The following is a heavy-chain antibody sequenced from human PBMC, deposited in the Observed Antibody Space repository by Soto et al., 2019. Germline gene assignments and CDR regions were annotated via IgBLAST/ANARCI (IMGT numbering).Heavy chain of an antibody. CDR2: ISYSGST. CDR1: GGSISSDVYY. Sequence: SETLSLTCTVSGGSISSDVYYWSWIRQPPGKDLEWIGYISYSGSTYYNPSLKSRVIISVDTSENQFSLKVTSVTAADTAVYYCARVYYDTRGHAGFDYWGQGTLVTVSS. D-gene: IGHD3-22*01. CDR3: ARVYYDTRGHAGFDY. J-gene: IGHJ4*02. V-gene: IGHV4-30-4*01.